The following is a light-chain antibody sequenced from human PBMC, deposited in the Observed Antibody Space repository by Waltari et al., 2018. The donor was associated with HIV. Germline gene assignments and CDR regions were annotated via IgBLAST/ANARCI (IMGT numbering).Light chain of an antibody. CDR2: KAS. J-gene: IGKJ1*01. CDR3: QQYNDFSA. Sequence: DIQMTQSPSTLSASVGDRVTITCRASEGISTWLAWYQQKPGTAPKLLIYKASKLQRGVPSRFSGSGSQTDFTLTINNLQPDDFATEYCQQYNDFSAFGQGTKVEVK. CDR1: EGISTW. V-gene: IGKV1-5*03.